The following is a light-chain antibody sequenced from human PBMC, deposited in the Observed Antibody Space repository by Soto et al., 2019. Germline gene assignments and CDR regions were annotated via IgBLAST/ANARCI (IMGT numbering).Light chain of an antibody. J-gene: IGKJ1*01. CDR3: MQGTHWPWT. V-gene: IGKV2-30*01. CDR1: QSLVSSDGNTY. Sequence: DVVMTQSPLSLPVTLGQPASISCRSSQSLVSSDGNTYLIWFQQRPGQSPGRLIYKVSNRDSGVPDRFSGSGSGTDFTLEISRVEAEDVGVDYCMQGTHWPWTFGQGTKVDIK. CDR2: KVS.